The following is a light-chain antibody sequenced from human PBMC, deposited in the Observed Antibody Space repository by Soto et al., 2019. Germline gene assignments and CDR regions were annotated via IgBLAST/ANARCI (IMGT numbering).Light chain of an antibody. Sequence: QSVLTQPPSVSGAPGQRVTISCTGTSSNIGAGYDVIWYQQLPGTAPKLLIVGNNSRSSGVPDRFSGSKSGTSASLAVAGLQAEDEADYHCQSYDTRLSGSVFGVGTKLTVL. CDR3: QSYDTRLSGSV. CDR2: GNN. J-gene: IGLJ3*02. CDR1: SSNIGAGYD. V-gene: IGLV1-40*01.